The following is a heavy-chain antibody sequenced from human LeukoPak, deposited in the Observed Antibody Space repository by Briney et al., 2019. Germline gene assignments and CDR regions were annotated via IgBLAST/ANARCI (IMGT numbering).Heavy chain of an antibody. J-gene: IGHJ6*03. CDR1: GYTFTSYG. CDR2: ISAYNGKT. Sequence: ASVKVSCKASGYTFTSYGISWVRQAPGQGLEWMGWISAYNGKTNYAQKLQGRVTMTTDTSTSTAYMELRSLRSDDTAVYYCALGYCSSTSCYTGGYYYYYYMDVWGKGTTVTVSS. V-gene: IGHV1-18*01. D-gene: IGHD2-2*02. CDR3: ALGYCSSTSCYTGGYYYYYYMDV.